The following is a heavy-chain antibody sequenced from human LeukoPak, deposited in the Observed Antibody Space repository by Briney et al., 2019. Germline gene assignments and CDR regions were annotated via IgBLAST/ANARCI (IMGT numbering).Heavy chain of an antibody. V-gene: IGHV4-30-2*01. J-gene: IGHJ3*02. CDR1: GGSISSGGYY. Sequence: PSETLSLTCTVSGGSISSGGYYWSWIRQPPGKGLEWIGYIYHSGSTYYNPSPKSRVTISVDRSKNQFSLKLSSVTAADTAVYYCARSGGGYCSSTSCLYDAFDIWGQGTMVTVSS. D-gene: IGHD2-2*01. CDR3: ARSGGGYCSSTSCLYDAFDI. CDR2: IYHSGST.